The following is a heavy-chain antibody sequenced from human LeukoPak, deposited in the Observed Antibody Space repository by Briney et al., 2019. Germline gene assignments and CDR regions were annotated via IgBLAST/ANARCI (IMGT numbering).Heavy chain of an antibody. V-gene: IGHV1-18*01. D-gene: IGHD3-16*02. CDR3: ARESISYEYVWGSYRYNDY. J-gene: IGHJ4*02. Sequence: APVNVSCKASGYTFTSYGISGVRQAPGQGLEWMGWISAYNGNTNYAQKLQGRVTMTTDISTSTADMELRSLRSDDTAVYYWARESISYEYVWGSYRYNDYWGQGTLVTVSS. CDR1: GYTFTSYG. CDR2: ISAYNGNT.